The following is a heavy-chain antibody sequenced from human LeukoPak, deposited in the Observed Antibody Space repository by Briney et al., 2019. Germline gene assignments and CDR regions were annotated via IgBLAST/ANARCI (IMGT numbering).Heavy chain of an antibody. CDR1: GYTFTSYA. V-gene: IGHV1-18*01. CDR2: ISAYNGNT. D-gene: IGHD3-22*01. CDR3: ARDSYDSSGQGPESYDY. Sequence: ASVKVSCKASGYTFTSYAMNWVRQVPGQGLEWMGWISAYNGNTNYAQKFQGRVTMTTDTSTSTAYMELRSLRSDDTAVYYCARDSYDSSGQGPESYDYWGQGTLVTVSS. J-gene: IGHJ4*02.